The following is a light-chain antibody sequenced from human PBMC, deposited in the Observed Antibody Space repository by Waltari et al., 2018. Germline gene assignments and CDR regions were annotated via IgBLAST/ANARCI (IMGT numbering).Light chain of an antibody. CDR3: LSVADNILV. V-gene: IGLV3-27*01. J-gene: IGLJ3*02. CDR1: ELAKTD. CDR2: KDT. Sequence: SYELTQPSSVSVSPGQTASIICSGDELAKTDVRWFQQKPGQAPVLIIFKDTERPSGIPARFSGSTSGTTVTLTITGAQVEDEADYYCLSVADNILVFGGGTKLTVL.